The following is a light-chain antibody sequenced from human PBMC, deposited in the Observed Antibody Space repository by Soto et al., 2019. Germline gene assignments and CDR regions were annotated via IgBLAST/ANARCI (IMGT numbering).Light chain of an antibody. CDR3: QKANSFPHS. Sequence: DIQMTQSPSSVSASVGDRVTITCRASQDISVWLAWYQQKPGKAPKLLIYAASSLQSGAPSRFSSSGSGTDFTLTTSSLQSEDFATYYCQKANSFPHSFGPGNRLEIK. CDR1: QDISVW. CDR2: AAS. V-gene: IGKV1-12*01. J-gene: IGKJ2*03.